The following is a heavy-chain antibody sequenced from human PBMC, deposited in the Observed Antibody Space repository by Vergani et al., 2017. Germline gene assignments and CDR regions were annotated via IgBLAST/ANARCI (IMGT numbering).Heavy chain of an antibody. D-gene: IGHD3-9*01. CDR2: IIPIFGTA. V-gene: IGHV1-69*15. CDR1: GGTFSSYA. J-gene: IGHJ6*02. Sequence: QVQLVQSGAEVKKPGSSVKVSCKASGGTFSSYAISWVRQAPGQGLEWMGRIIPIFGTANYAQKFQGRVTITADESTSTAYMALSSLRSEDTAVYYCARDDILTGYPQKPMDVWGQGTTVTVSS. CDR3: ARDDILTGYPQKPMDV.